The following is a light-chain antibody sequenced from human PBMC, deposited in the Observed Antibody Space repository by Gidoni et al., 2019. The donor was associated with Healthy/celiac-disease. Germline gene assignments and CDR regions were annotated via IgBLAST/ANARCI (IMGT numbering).Light chain of an antibody. CDR2: WAS. CDR3: QQYYSTPWT. CDR1: QTVLYSPNNKNY. V-gene: IGKV4-1*01. Sequence: DIVLTPSPDSLAVSLGERATINCKASQTVLYSPNNKNYLAWYQQKPGQPPKLLIYWASTRESGVPDRFSGSGSGTDFTLTISSLQAEDVAVYYCQQYYSTPWTFGQGTKVEIK. J-gene: IGKJ1*01.